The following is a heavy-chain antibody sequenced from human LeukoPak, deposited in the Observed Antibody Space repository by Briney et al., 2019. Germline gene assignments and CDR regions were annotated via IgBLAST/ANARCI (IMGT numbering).Heavy chain of an antibody. J-gene: IGHJ4*02. Sequence: GGSLRLSCAASGFTFSSYAMSWVRQAPGKGLEWVLAISGSGGSTYYADSVKGRFTISRDNSKNTLYLQMNSLRAEDTAVYYCAKASYGSGSYYLSVDYWGQGTLVTVSS. D-gene: IGHD3-10*01. CDR2: ISGSGGST. V-gene: IGHV3-23*01. CDR1: GFTFSSYA. CDR3: AKASYGSGSYYLSVDY.